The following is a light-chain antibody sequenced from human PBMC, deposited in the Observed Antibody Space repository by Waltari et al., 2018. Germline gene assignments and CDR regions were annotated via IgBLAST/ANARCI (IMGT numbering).Light chain of an antibody. CDR3: QQYFNWPLT. J-gene: IGKJ1*01. CDR2: GIS. CDR1: ETIYNF. V-gene: IGKV3-15*01. Sequence: IVMTQSPGTLSVSPGQRASLSCGASETIYNFLAWYQQKPGQSPRLLIHGISTRAAGVPARFTGSGSGADFTLTIDSLQSDDFALYFCQQYFNWPLTFGQGTKVEI.